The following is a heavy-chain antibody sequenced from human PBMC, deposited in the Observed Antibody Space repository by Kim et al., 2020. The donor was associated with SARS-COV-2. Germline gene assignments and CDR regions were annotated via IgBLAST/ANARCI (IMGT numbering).Heavy chain of an antibody. V-gene: IGHV3-48*03. CDR2: ISSSGSTI. CDR1: GFTFSSYE. CDR3: ARTNYGVSFDYYYYYGMDV. J-gene: IGHJ6*02. D-gene: IGHD4-17*01. Sequence: GGSLRLSCAASGFTFSSYEMNWVRQAPGKGLEWVSYISSSGSTIYYADSVKGRFTISRDNAKNSLYLQMNSLRAEDTAVYYCARTNYGVSFDYYYYYGMDVWGQGTTVTVSS.